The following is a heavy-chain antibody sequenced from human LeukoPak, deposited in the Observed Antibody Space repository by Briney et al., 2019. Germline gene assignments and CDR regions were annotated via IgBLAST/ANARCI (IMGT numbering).Heavy chain of an antibody. CDR1: GYTFTGYY. D-gene: IGHD3-10*01. V-gene: IGHV1-2*02. CDR2: INPNSGGT. J-gene: IGHJ4*02. CDR3: ARVAPDGSGSYSLGDY. Sequence: ASVKVSCKASGYTFTGYYMHWVRQAPGQGLEWMGWINPNSGGTNYAQKFQGRVTMTRDTSISTAYMELSRLRSDDTAVYYCARVAPDGSGSYSLGDYWGQGTLVTVSS.